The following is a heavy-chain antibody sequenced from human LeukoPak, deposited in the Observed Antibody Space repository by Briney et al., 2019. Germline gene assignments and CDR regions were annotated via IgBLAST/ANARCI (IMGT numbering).Heavy chain of an antibody. CDR1: GFTLSNYN. Sequence: PGGSLRLSCAASGFTLSNYNMNWVRQAPGKGLEWVSYISSSSSTIYYADSVEGRFTISRDNAKNSLYLQMNSLRDEDTAVYYCARTILPALDYWGQGTLVTVSS. D-gene: IGHD2-2*01. J-gene: IGHJ4*02. CDR2: ISSSSSTI. CDR3: ARTILPALDY. V-gene: IGHV3-48*02.